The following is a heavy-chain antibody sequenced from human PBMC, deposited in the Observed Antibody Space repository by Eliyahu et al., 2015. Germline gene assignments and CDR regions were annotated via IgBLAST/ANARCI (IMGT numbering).Heavy chain of an antibody. D-gene: IGHD3-3*01. CDR1: GGSISSSSYY. CDR3: ARHSGGIFGVVPKLFDY. Sequence: QLQLQESGPGLVKPSETLSLTCTVXGGSISSSSYYWGWIRQPPGKGLEWIGSIYYSGGGPYTPSLKSRVTISVDTSKNQFSLKLSSVTAADTAVYYCARHSGGIFGVVPKLFDYWGQGTLVTVSS. CDR2: IYYSGGG. V-gene: IGHV4-39*01. J-gene: IGHJ4*02.